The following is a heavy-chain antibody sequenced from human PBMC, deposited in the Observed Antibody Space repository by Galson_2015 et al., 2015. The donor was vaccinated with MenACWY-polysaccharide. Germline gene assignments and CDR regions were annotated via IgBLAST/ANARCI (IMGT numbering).Heavy chain of an antibody. CDR2: IQYDGSKI. CDR1: GSRLSHSR. Sequence: SPRLPCAASGSRLSHSRTHWVRQAPGTGLAWVALIQYDGSKIASADSVKGRFPISRHNSQNTLSLEMNSLGAEDTAVYYCAREGSRIVFHAFDTWGQGTMVTVSS. V-gene: IGHV3-30*03. CDR3: AREGSRIVFHAFDT. D-gene: IGHD6-13*01. J-gene: IGHJ3*02.